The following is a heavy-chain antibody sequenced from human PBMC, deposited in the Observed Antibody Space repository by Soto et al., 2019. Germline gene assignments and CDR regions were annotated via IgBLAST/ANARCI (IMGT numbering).Heavy chain of an antibody. Sequence: ASVKVSCKASGYVFTTYFMHWVRQAPGQGPEWMGRINPSGGSTMYAEKFQGRLTVTRDTSTNTVHLEMTGLTSEDAATYYCARGSTINFQYFNMDVWGQGNTVTVSS. J-gene: IGHJ6*03. CDR3: ARGSTINFQYFNMDV. D-gene: IGHD2-2*01. CDR2: INPSGGST. CDR1: GYVFTTYF. V-gene: IGHV1-46*01.